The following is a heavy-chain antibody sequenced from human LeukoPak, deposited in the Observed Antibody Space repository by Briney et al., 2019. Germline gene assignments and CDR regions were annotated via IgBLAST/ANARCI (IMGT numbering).Heavy chain of an antibody. D-gene: IGHD5-12*01. V-gene: IGHV3-23*01. CDR3: AKAQRPNSGYLGFLVDY. CDR1: GFTFSSYA. CDR2: ISGSGGST. Sequence: PGGSLRLSCAASGFTFSSYAMSWVRQPPGKGLEWVSAISGSGGSTYYADSVKGRFTISRDNSKNTLYLQMNSLRAEDTAVYYCAKAQRPNSGYLGFLVDYWGQGTLATVSS. J-gene: IGHJ4*02.